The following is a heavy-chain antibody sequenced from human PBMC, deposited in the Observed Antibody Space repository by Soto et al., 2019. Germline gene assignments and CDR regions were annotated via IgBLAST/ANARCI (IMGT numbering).Heavy chain of an antibody. V-gene: IGHV4-30-4*01. CDR3: ARLGAHYQSLDP. D-gene: IGHD2-2*01. CDR1: GGSISSGDYY. J-gene: IGHJ5*02. Sequence: SETLSLTCTVSGGSISSGDYYWSWIRQPPGKGLEWIGYIYYSGSTYYNPSLKSRVTISVDTSKNQFSLRLSSVTAADTAIYYCARLGAHYQSLDPWGPGTLVTVSS. CDR2: IYYSGST.